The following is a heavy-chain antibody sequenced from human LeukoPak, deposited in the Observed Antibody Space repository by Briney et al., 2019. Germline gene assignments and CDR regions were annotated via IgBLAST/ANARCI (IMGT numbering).Heavy chain of an antibody. Sequence: ASVKISCTGSGYSFTSYWIGWVRQMPGKGLEWMGIIYPGDSDTRYSPSFQGQVTISADKSISTAYLQRSSLKASDTAMYYCARQDYYDSSGYGDFDYWGQGTLVTVSS. CDR3: ARQDYYDSSGYGDFDY. V-gene: IGHV5-51*01. CDR2: IYPGDSDT. CDR1: GYSFTSYW. J-gene: IGHJ4*02. D-gene: IGHD3-22*01.